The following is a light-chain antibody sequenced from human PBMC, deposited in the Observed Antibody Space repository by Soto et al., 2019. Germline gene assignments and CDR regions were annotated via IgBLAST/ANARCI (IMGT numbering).Light chain of an antibody. CDR3: QQYISWT. Sequence: DIVLTQSPGTLSVSPGERATLSCRASQTISSNYLAWYQQKPGQPPSLLIYGTSSRATGIPDRFSGSGSGTDVTLNISRLEPEDSAIYYCQQYISWTFGQGTKVEIK. CDR1: QTISSNY. CDR2: GTS. J-gene: IGKJ1*01. V-gene: IGKV3-20*01.